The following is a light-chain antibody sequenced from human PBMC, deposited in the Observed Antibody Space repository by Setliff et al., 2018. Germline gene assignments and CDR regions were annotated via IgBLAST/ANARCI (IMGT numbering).Light chain of an antibody. J-gene: IGLJ2*01. CDR3: LSYTSKTTHAL. V-gene: IGLV2-8*01. Sequence: QSALAQPPSASGSPGQSVTISCTGPSADIFDYNYVSWYQQHPDKAPKLVIYEVFKRPSGLSDRFSGSKSGNTASLTISGLQAEDEADYYCLSYTSKTTHALFGGGTKVTVL. CDR1: SADIFDYNY. CDR2: EVF.